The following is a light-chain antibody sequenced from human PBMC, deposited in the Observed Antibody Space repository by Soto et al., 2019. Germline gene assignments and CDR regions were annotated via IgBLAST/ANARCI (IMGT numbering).Light chain of an antibody. V-gene: IGKV3-20*01. Sequence: DIVLTQSPGTLSLSPGERATLSCRASQTVRAGYLAWYQQKPGQAPRLFIYGASARATGIPDRFSGSGSGTDFSLTISGLEPEEFAVYYCEQYGVSMFTFGQGAKLEIK. CDR1: QTVRAGY. CDR2: GAS. CDR3: EQYGVSMFT. J-gene: IGKJ2*01.